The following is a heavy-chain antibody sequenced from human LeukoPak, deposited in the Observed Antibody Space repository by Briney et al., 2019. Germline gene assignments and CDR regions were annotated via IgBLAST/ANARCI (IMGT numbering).Heavy chain of an antibody. Sequence: PSQTLSLTCTVSGGSISSGSYYWSWVRQPAGRGLEWIGRIYTSGSTNYNPTLKSRVTISVDTSKNQFSLKLSSVTAADTAVYYCARAGISSSWYDTTFDIWGQGTMVTVSS. V-gene: IGHV4-61*02. CDR3: ARAGISSSWYDTTFDI. CDR1: GGSISSGSYY. D-gene: IGHD6-13*01. J-gene: IGHJ3*02. CDR2: IYTSGST.